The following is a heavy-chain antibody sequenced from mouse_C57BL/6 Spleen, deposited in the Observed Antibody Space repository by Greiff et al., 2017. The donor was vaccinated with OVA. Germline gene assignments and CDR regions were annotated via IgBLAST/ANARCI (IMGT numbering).Heavy chain of an antibody. CDR3: TRGNNYYGSSYEGLHFDY. J-gene: IGHJ2*01. Sequence: EVKLVESGEGLVKPGGSLKLSCAASGFTFSSYAMSWVRQTPEKRLEWVAYISSGGDYIYYADPVKGRFTISRDHARNTLYLQMSSLKSEDTAMYYCTRGNNYYGSSYEGLHFDYWGQGTTLTVSS. V-gene: IGHV5-9-1*02. D-gene: IGHD1-1*01. CDR2: ISSGGDYI. CDR1: GFTFSSYA.